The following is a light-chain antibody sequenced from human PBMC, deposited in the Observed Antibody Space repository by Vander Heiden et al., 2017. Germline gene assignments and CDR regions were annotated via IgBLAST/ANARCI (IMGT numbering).Light chain of an antibody. J-gene: IGLJ3*02. Sequence: QSALTQPASVSGSQGQSITISCTGTSSDVGGYNYVSWYQQHPGKAPKLMIYDVSDRPSGVSNRFSGSKSGNTASLTISGLQAEDEADYYCSSYTSSSTLVLGGGTKLTVL. CDR1: SSDVGGYNY. CDR3: SSYTSSSTLV. CDR2: DVS. V-gene: IGLV2-14*01.